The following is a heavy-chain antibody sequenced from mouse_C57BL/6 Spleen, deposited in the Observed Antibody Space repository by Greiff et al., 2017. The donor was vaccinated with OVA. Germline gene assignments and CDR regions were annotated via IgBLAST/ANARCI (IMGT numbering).Heavy chain of an antibody. CDR3: ARGGYYGLYAMDY. Sequence: QVQLKESGPELVKPGASVKISCKASGYAFSSSWMNWVKQRPGKGLEWIGRIYPGDGDTNYNGKFKGKATLTADKSSSTAYMQLSSLTSEDSAVYFCARGGYYGLYAMDYWGQGTSVTVSS. V-gene: IGHV1-82*01. D-gene: IGHD1-1*01. CDR2: IYPGDGDT. J-gene: IGHJ4*01. CDR1: GYAFSSSW.